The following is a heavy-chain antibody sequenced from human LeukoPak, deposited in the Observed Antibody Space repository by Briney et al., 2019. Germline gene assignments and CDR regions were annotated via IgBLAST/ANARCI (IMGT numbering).Heavy chain of an antibody. Sequence: SETLSLTCTVSGGSISSYYWSWIRQPPGKGLEWIGYIYYSGSTNYNPSLKSRVTISVDTSKNQFSLKLSSVTAADTAVYHCARARYYYDSSGYYPGHFDYWGQGTLVTVSS. CDR3: ARARYYYDSSGYYPGHFDY. J-gene: IGHJ4*02. V-gene: IGHV4-59*01. CDR1: GGSISSYY. CDR2: IYYSGST. D-gene: IGHD3-22*01.